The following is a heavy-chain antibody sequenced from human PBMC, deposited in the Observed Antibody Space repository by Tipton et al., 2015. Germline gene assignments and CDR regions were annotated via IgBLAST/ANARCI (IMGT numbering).Heavy chain of an antibody. CDR1: GGSISSYY. J-gene: IGHJ4*02. Sequence: GLVKPSETLSLTCTVSGGSISSYYWNWIRQSPGKGLEWIGSMYYSGSTYYNPSLKSRVTMSVDTSKNQFSLNLRSVTAADTAVYFCAKTHGAYDWYLDHWGQGTLVTVSS. CDR3: AKTHGAYDWYLDH. D-gene: IGHD5-12*01. CDR2: MYYSGST. V-gene: IGHV4-59*04.